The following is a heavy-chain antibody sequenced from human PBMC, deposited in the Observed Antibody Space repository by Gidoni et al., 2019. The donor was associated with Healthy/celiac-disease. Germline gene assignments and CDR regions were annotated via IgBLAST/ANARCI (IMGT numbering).Heavy chain of an antibody. CDR3: ARYYYDSSGHIYFDY. CDR1: GFTFSSYG. V-gene: IGHV3-33*01. J-gene: IGHJ4*02. Sequence: QVQLVESGGGVVQPGRSLRLSCAASGFTFSSYGMHWVRQAPGKGLEWVAVIWYDGSNKYYADSVKGRFTISRDKSKNTLYLQMNSLRAEDTAVYYCARYYYDSSGHIYFDYWGQGTLVTVSS. D-gene: IGHD3-22*01. CDR2: IWYDGSNK.